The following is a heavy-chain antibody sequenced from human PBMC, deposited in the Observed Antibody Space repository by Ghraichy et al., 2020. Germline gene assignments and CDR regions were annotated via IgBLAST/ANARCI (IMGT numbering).Heavy chain of an antibody. V-gene: IGHV3-48*02. D-gene: IGHD6-13*01. CDR2: ISSSSSTI. J-gene: IGHJ4*02. Sequence: GGSLRLSCAGSGFTFSNYSMNWVRQAPGKGLEWVSYISSSSSTIYYADSVKGRFTISRDNAKNSLYLQMNSLRDEDTAVYYCARDPLRSSSWYYDYWGQGTLVTVSS. CDR3: ARDPLRSSSWYYDY. CDR1: GFTFSNYS.